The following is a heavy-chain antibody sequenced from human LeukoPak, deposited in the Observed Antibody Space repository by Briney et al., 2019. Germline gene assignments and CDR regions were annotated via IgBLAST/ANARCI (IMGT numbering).Heavy chain of an antibody. CDR2: IIPIFGTA. J-gene: IGHJ6*02. D-gene: IGHD5-12*01. CDR1: GYTFTSYY. Sequence: ASVKVSCKASGYTFTSYYMHWVRQAPGQGLEWMGGIIPIFGTANYAQKLQGRVTMTTDTSTSTAYMELRSLRSDDTAVYYCARDVSGYDSYYYYGMDVWGQGTTVTVSS. CDR3: ARDVSGYDSYYYYGMDV. V-gene: IGHV1-18*04.